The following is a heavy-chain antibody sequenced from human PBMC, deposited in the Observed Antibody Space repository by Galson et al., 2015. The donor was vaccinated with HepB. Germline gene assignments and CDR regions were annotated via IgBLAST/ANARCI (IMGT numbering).Heavy chain of an antibody. CDR1: GFTFSSYG. Sequence: FLRLSCAASGFTFSSYGMHWVRQAPGKGLEWVAVISYDGSNKYYADSVKGRFTISRDNSKNTLYLQMNSLRAEDTAVYYCAKGPAGRSNYFDYWGQGTLVTVSS. J-gene: IGHJ4*02. CDR3: AKGPAGRSNYFDY. D-gene: IGHD1-1*01. V-gene: IGHV3-30*18. CDR2: ISYDGSNK.